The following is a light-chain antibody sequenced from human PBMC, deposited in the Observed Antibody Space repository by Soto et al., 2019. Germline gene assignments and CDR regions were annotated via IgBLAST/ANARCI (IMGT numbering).Light chain of an antibody. Sequence: DIVMTQSPLSLPVTPGEPASLSCRSSQSLLHSNGYNYLDWYLQKPGQSPQLLIYLGSNRASGVPDRFSGSGSGTDFTLKINRVEAEDVRVYYCMQALQTPRTFGQGTKLEIK. CDR1: QSLLHSNGYNY. CDR2: LGS. J-gene: IGKJ2*01. CDR3: MQALQTPRT. V-gene: IGKV2-28*01.